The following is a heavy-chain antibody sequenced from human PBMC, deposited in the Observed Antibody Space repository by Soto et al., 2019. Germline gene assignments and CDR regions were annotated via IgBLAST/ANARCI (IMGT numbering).Heavy chain of an antibody. Sequence: PSETLSLTCAVSGDSITSANWWSWVRQSPRKGLEWFGESYRNGGTNYNQSLKSRVAISVDKSKNQFSLKLTFVTAAATAVYYCARARGTIFGVVIRNWFDPWGQGTLVTVSS. V-gene: IGHV4-4*02. D-gene: IGHD3-3*01. CDR1: GDSITSANW. CDR2: SYRNGGT. J-gene: IGHJ5*02. CDR3: ARARGTIFGVVIRNWFDP.